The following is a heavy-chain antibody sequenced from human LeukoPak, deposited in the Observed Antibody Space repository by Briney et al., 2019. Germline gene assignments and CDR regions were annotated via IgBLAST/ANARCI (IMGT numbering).Heavy chain of an antibody. J-gene: IGHJ4*02. CDR3: AKDRYYYDSSGYSLYY. V-gene: IGHV3-48*01. Sequence: PGGSLRLSCAASGFTSSDYSMNWVRQAPGKGLEWVSYIRSSSTIDYADSVKGRFTISRDNAKNSLYLQMNSLRAEDTAVYYCAKDRYYYDSSGYSLYYWGQGTLVTVSS. D-gene: IGHD3-22*01. CDR1: GFTSSDYS. CDR2: IRSSSTI.